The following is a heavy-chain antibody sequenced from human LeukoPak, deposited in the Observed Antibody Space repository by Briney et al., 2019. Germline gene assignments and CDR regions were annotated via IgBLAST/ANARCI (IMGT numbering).Heavy chain of an antibody. CDR1: GDSISSYY. CDR2: INNRGTT. J-gene: IGHJ4*02. Sequence: PSETLSHTCTVSGDSISSYYWSWIRQPPGKGLEWIGFINNRGTTSYNPSLKSRVTISRDMSKNQFSLKLSSVSAADTAVYYCARYRDGDRDSSIDYWGQGTLVTVSS. CDR3: ARYRDGDRDSSIDY. D-gene: IGHD4-17*01. V-gene: IGHV4-59*08.